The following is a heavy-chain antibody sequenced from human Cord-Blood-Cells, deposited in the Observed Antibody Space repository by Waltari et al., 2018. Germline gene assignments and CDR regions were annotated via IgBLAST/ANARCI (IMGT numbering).Heavy chain of an antibody. CDR2: NSGGT. CDR1: GYTFTGYY. J-gene: IGHJ4*02. V-gene: IGHV1-2*02. CDR3: ARDYGEYNWNYFDY. Sequence: QVQMVQSGAEVKKPGASVKVSCKAAGYTFTGYYMHWVRQAPNSGGTNYAQKFQGRGTMTRDTSISTAYMDLSRLRSDYTAVYYCARDYGEYNWNYFDYWGQGTLVTVSS. D-gene: IGHD1-20*01.